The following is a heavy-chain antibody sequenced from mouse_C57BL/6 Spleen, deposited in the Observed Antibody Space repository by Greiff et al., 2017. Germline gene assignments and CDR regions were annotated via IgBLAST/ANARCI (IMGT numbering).Heavy chain of an antibody. D-gene: IGHD2-2*01. V-gene: IGHV3-6*01. CDR2: ISYDGSN. CDR3: ARGYDGSPWFAD. J-gene: IGHJ3*01. Sequence: EVQLVESGPGLVKPSQSLSLTCSVTGYSITSGYFWNWIRQFPGNKLEWMGYISYDGSNNYNPSLKNRISITRDTSKNQFFLKVNSVTTEDTATYYCARGYDGSPWFADWGQGTLVTVSA. CDR1: GYSITSGYF.